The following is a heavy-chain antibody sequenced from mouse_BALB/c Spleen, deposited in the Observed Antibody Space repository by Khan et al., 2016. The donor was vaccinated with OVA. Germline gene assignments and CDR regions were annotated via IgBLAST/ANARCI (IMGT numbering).Heavy chain of an antibody. V-gene: IGHV5-6-4*01. CDR2: ISSGGSYT. J-gene: IGHJ2*01. CDR1: GFSFSTYS. CDR3: TRHRGYYGYNPYFDY. D-gene: IGHD1-1*01. Sequence: EVQLQESGGDLVRPGGSLKLSCAASGFSFSTYSMSWVRQTPEKRLEWVATISSGGSYTYSPDSVKGRFTISRDNAKNTLYLQMSSLKSEDTAMYYCTRHRGYYGYNPYFDYWGQGTTLTVSS.